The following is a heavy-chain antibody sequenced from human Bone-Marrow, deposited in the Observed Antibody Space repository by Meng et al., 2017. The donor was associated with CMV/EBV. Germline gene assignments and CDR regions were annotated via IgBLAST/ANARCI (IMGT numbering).Heavy chain of an antibody. V-gene: IGHV5-51*01. D-gene: IGHD5-12*01. J-gene: IGHJ3*02. Sequence: GESLKISCKGSGYSFTSYWIGWVRQMPGKGLEWMGIIYPGDSDTRYSPSFQGQVTISADKSISTAYLQWSSLKASDTAMYYCARSATSGSGPNAFDIWGQGPMVTVSS. CDR2: IYPGDSDT. CDR3: ARSATSGSGPNAFDI. CDR1: GYSFTSYW.